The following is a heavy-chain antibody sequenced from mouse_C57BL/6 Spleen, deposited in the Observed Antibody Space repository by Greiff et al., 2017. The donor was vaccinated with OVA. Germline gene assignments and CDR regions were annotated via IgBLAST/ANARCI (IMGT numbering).Heavy chain of an antibody. CDR2: ISSGGSYT. Sequence: EVMLVESGGDLVKPGGSLKLSCAASGFTFSSYGMSWVRQTPDKRLEWVATISSGGSYTYYPDSVKGRFTIARDNAKNTLYLQMSSLKSEDTAMYYCARGDYDVRTWFAYWGQGTLVTVSA. CDR3: ARGDYDVRTWFAY. J-gene: IGHJ3*01. V-gene: IGHV5-6*01. CDR1: GFTFSSYG. D-gene: IGHD2-4*01.